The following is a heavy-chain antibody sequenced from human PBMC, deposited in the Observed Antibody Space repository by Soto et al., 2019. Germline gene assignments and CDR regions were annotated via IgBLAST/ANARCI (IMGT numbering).Heavy chain of an antibody. CDR3: ERSMGNRYFDY. J-gene: IGHJ4*02. Sequence: GGSLRLSCAASGSPFTSYWMSWVRQAPGKGLEWVANIKQDGSEKYYVDSVKGRFTISRDNAKNSLYLQMNSLRAEDTAVYYCERSMGNRYFDYPGQGTMVTVSS. V-gene: IGHV3-7*03. CDR2: IKQDGSEK. D-gene: IGHD7-27*01. CDR1: GSPFTSYW.